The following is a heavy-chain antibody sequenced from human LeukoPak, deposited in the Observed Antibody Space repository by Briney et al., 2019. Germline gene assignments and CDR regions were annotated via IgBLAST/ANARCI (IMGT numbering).Heavy chain of an antibody. CDR2: TYYRSKWYN. Sequence: SQTLSLTCAVSGDSFSSNSAAWNWIRQSPSRGLEWLGRTYYRSKWYNDYAVSVKSLIIINPDTYKNQFPLQLNSVTPDNTAVYYWARDKGEGSSRPNWFYPWGQETLVTVSS. J-gene: IGHJ5*02. V-gene: IGHV6-1*01. CDR1: GDSFSSNSAA. D-gene: IGHD6-13*01. CDR3: ARDKGEGSSRPNWFYP.